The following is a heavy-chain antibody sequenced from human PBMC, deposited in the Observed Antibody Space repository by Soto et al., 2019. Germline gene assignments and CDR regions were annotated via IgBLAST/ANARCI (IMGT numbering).Heavy chain of an antibody. J-gene: IGHJ3*02. Sequence: VQMLESGGGLVQPGGSLRLSCAASGFIFSDYAMSWVRQAPGKGLEWVAGMGGANGDTYYAESVRGRFAIFRDNSKSTLFLQLNSLRAEDTAVYFCAKDGVAHNSLWDPFDIWRQGTLVTVSS. CDR2: MGGANGDT. CDR3: AKDGVAHNSLWDPFDI. V-gene: IGHV3-23*01. CDR1: GFIFSDYA. D-gene: IGHD2-21*01.